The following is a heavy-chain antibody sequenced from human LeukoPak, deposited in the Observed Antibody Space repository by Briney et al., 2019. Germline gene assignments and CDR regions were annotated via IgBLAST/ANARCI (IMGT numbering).Heavy chain of an antibody. CDR2: ISSSSSTI. CDR1: GFTFSGYS. J-gene: IGHJ4*02. D-gene: IGHD1-26*01. Sequence: GGSLRLSCAASGFTFSGYSMNWVRQAPGKGLEWVSYISSSSSTIYYADSVKGRFTISRDNAKNSLYLQMNSLRAEDTAVYYCVREVGYCDYWGQGTLVTVSS. CDR3: VREVGYCDY. V-gene: IGHV3-48*01.